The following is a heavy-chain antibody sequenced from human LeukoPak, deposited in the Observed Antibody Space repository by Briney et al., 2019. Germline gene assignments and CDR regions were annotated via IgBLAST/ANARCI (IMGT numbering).Heavy chain of an antibody. Sequence: PGRSLRLSCAASGFTFSSYAMHWVRQAPGKGLEWVAVISYDGSNKYYADSVKGRFTISRDNSKNTLYLQMNSLRAEDTAVYYCAREDDYVWGSYRPFDYWGQGTLVTVSS. CDR2: ISYDGSNK. CDR1: GFTFSSYA. V-gene: IGHV3-30-3*01. CDR3: AREDDYVWGSYRPFDY. D-gene: IGHD3-16*02. J-gene: IGHJ4*02.